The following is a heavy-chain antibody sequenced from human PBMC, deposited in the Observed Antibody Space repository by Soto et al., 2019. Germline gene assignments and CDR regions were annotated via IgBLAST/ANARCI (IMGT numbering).Heavy chain of an antibody. CDR2: INHSGTV. D-gene: IGHD3-10*01. J-gene: IGHJ4*02. Sequence: QVHLQQWGAGLLKPSETLSLTCAVNGGAFNGYYWTWIRQSPGKGLQWIGEINHSGTVDYNPSLKSRVNFSNDTSKKQFTPTLTSVTAADTAVYYCARAGAALVRGSIGGFDYWGQGILVTGSS. V-gene: IGHV4-34*01. CDR1: GGAFNGYY. CDR3: ARAGAALVRGSIGGFDY.